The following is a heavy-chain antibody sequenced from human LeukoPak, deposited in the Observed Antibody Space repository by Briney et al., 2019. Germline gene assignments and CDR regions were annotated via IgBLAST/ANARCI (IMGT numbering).Heavy chain of an antibody. CDR1: GASISSYY. Sequence: SETLSLTCTVSGASISSYYWSWIRQHPGKGLEWVGYISYSGSTNYNPSLKSRVTILVDTSKNQFSLKLSSVTAADTAVYYCARGSNGYYYGMDVWGQGTTVTVSS. D-gene: IGHD6-13*01. J-gene: IGHJ6*02. V-gene: IGHV4-59*01. CDR3: ARGSNGYYYGMDV. CDR2: ISYSGST.